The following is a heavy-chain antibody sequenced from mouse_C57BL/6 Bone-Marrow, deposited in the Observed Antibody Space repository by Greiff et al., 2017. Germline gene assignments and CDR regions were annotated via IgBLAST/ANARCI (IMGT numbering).Heavy chain of an antibody. V-gene: IGHV14-3*01. CDR2: IDPVNGNT. CDR1: GFNIKNTS. J-gene: IGHJ1*03. Sequence: EVQLQQSVAELVRPGASVKLSCTASGFNIKNTSMHWVKQRPEQGLELIGRIDPVNGNTKYAPKFQGQATITADTSSNTAYLQLSSLTSEDTAIYYCARTPPYYRNWYFDVWGTGTTVTVSS. CDR3: ARTPPYYRNWYFDV. D-gene: IGHD1-1*01.